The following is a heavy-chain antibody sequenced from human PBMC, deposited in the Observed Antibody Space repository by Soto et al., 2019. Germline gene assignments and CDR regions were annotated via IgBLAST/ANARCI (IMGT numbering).Heavy chain of an antibody. V-gene: IGHV4-31*03. Sequence: QVQLQESGPGLVKPSQTLSLTCTVSGGSISSGGYYWSWIRQHPGKGLEWLGYIYYSGSTYYNPSLKSRVTISVDTSKNQFSLKLSSVTAADTAVYYCAREYPSYGDYGDGMDVWGQGTTVTVSS. D-gene: IGHD4-17*01. CDR2: IYYSGST. J-gene: IGHJ6*02. CDR3: AREYPSYGDYGDGMDV. CDR1: GGSISSGGYY.